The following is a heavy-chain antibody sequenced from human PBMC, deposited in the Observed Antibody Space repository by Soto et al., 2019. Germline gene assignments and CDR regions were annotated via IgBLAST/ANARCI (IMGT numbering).Heavy chain of an antibody. V-gene: IGHV3-30-3*01. CDR1: GFTFSSYA. D-gene: IGHD5-18*01. CDR2: ISYDGSSK. J-gene: IGHJ4*02. CDR3: ASQEGYRSSIGAFDY. Sequence: QVQLVESGGGVVQPGRSLRLSCAASGFTFSSYAMHWVRQAPGKGLEWVAVISYDGSSKYYADSVKGRFTISRDNSKNTLYLQMNRLRAEYTAVYYCASQEGYRSSIGAFDYWGQGTLVTVSS.